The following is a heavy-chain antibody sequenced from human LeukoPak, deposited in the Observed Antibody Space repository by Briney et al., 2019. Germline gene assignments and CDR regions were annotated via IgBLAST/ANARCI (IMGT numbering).Heavy chain of an antibody. V-gene: IGHV4-61*02. Sequence: PSETLSLTCTVSGGSISSGSYYWSRIRQPAGKGLEWIGRIYTSGSTNYNPSLKSRVTISVDTSKNQFSLKLSSVTAADTAVYYCARGSQKGWFDPWGQGTLVTVSS. CDR3: ARGSQKGWFDP. CDR2: IYTSGST. CDR1: GGSISSGSYY. J-gene: IGHJ5*02.